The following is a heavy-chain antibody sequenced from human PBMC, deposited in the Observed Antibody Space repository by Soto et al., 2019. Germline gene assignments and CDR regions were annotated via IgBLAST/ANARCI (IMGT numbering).Heavy chain of an antibody. V-gene: IGHV1-69*13. Sequence: SVKVSCKASGGTFSSYAISWVRQAPGQGLEWMGGIIPIFGTANYAQKFQGRVTITADESTSTAYMELSSLRAEDTAVYYCAKDRVVVVVAATAYGMDVWGQGTTVTVSS. J-gene: IGHJ6*02. CDR3: AKDRVVVVVAATAYGMDV. D-gene: IGHD2-15*01. CDR2: IIPIFGTA. CDR1: GGTFSSYA.